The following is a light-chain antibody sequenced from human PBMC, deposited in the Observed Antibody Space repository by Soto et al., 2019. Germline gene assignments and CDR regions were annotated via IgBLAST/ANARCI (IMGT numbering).Light chain of an antibody. CDR3: GSGASRMISYV. CDR2: DDD. J-gene: IGLJ1*01. Sequence: QSALTQPPSVSAAPGQRVTISCSGSSSNIGGNSVSWYQQLPGTAPKLLIYDDDKRPSGIPDRFSGSKSGTSATLGITGFQTGDEAEHYCGSGASRMISYVFGPGNKVTVL. CDR1: SSNIGGNS. V-gene: IGLV1-51*01.